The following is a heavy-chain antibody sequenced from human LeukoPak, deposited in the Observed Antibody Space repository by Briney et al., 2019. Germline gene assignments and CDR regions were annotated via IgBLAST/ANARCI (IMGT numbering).Heavy chain of an antibody. CDR2: IYYSGST. V-gene: IGHV4-61*01. D-gene: IGHD4-17*01. J-gene: IGHJ6*02. CDR1: GGSISSSSYY. Sequence: PSETLSLTCTVSGGSISSSSYYWGWIRQPPGKGLEWIGYIYYSGSTNYNPSLKSRVTISVDTSKNQFSLKLSSVTAADTAVYYCARDDYGDPTYYYGMDVWGQGTTVTVSS. CDR3: ARDDYGDPTYYYGMDV.